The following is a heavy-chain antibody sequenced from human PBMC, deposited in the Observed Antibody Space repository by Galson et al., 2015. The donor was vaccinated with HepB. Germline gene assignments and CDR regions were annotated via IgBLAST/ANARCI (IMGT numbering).Heavy chain of an antibody. D-gene: IGHD3-9*01. CDR3: ARGRPLTYYDILTGYRTDYFDY. V-gene: IGHV3-30-3*01. Sequence: SLRLSCAASGFTFSSYAMHWVRQAPGKGLEWVAVISYDGSNKYYADSVKGRFTISRDNSKNTLYLQMNSLRAEDTAVYYCARGRPLTYYDILTGYRTDYFDYWGQGTLVTVSS. J-gene: IGHJ4*02. CDR1: GFTFSSYA. CDR2: ISYDGSNK.